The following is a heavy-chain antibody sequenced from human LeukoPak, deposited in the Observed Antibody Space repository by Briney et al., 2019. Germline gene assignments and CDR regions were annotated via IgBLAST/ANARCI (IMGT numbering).Heavy chain of an antibody. CDR3: AREGYPRITIFGVAPPLRAFDI. J-gene: IGHJ3*02. D-gene: IGHD3-3*01. CDR1: GDSISSGIYY. CDR2: IFTTGST. V-gene: IGHV4-61*02. Sequence: SETLSLTCTVSGDSISSGIYYWSWIRQPAGKGLEWIGRIFTTGSTNYHPSLKSRVTISVDTSKNQFSLKLSSVTAADTAVYYCAREGYPRITIFGVAPPLRAFDIWGQGTMVTVSS.